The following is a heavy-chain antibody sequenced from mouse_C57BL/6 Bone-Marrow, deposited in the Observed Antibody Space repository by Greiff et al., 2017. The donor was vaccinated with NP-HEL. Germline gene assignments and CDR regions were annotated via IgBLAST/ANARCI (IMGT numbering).Heavy chain of an antibody. V-gene: IGHV1-69*01. J-gene: IGHJ2*01. D-gene: IGHD2-14*01. CDR3: ARRVQWGFDY. CDR1: GYTFTSYW. CDR2: IDPSDSYT. Sequence: QVQLQQSGAELVMPGASVKLSCKASGYTFTSYWMHWVKQRPGQGLEWIGEIDPSDSYTNYNQKFKGKSTLTLDKSSSTAYMQLSSLTSEDSAVYYCARRVQWGFDYWGQGTTLTVSS.